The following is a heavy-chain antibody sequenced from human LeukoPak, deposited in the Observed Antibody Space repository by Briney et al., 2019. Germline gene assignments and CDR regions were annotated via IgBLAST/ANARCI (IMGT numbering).Heavy chain of an antibody. CDR3: ARASYSYDISGWVPFDY. Sequence: SETLSLTCAVYGGSFSGYYWSWIRQPAGKGLEWIGRIYTSGSTTYNPSLKSRVAISGDTSENQFSLRLSSVTAADTAVYYCARASYSYDISGWVPFDYWGQGTLVTVSS. CDR1: GGSFSGYY. CDR2: IYTSGST. D-gene: IGHD3-22*01. V-gene: IGHV4-59*10. J-gene: IGHJ4*02.